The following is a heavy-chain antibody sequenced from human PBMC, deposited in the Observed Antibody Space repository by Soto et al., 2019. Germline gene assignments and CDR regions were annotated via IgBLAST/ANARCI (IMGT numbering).Heavy chain of an antibody. CDR1: GGTFSSYR. J-gene: IGHJ4*02. CDR2: IVPIRRTA. V-gene: IGHV1-69*13. D-gene: IGHD6-13*01. CDR3: VRDSGAKLSSS. Sequence: SVKVSCKASGGTFSSYRINWVRQAPGQGLEWVGGIVPIRRTADYAQTFQGRVSITADESARTSYMELRSLRSQDTAVYYCVRDSGAKLSSSWGQGTRVTVSS.